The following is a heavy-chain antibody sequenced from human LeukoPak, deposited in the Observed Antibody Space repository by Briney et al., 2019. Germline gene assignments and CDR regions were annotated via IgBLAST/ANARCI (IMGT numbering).Heavy chain of an antibody. CDR3: ARRVGYCSSTGCLGYNWFDP. Sequence: SETLSLTCTVSGGSISSSSYYWGWIRQPPGKGLEWIGSIYYSGSTYYNPSLKSRVTISVDTSKNQFSLKLSSVTAADTAVYYCARRVGYCSSTGCLGYNWFDPWGQGTLVTVSS. D-gene: IGHD2-2*01. J-gene: IGHJ5*02. CDR2: IYYSGST. V-gene: IGHV4-39*01. CDR1: GGSISSSSYY.